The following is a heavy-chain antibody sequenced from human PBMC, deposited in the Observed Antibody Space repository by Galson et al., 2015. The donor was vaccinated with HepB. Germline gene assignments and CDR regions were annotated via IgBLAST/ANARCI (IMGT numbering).Heavy chain of an antibody. CDR2: ISSSSSYT. Sequence: SLRLSCAASGFTFSDYYMSWIRQAPGKGLEWVSYISSSSSYTNYADSVKGRFTISRDNAKNSLYLQMNSLRAEDTAVYYCATLGELGGYYYDSSGTKTPDVWGQGTTVTVSS. D-gene: IGHD3-22*01. CDR3: ATLGELGGYYYDSSGTKTPDV. V-gene: IGHV3-11*06. J-gene: IGHJ6*02. CDR1: GFTFSDYY.